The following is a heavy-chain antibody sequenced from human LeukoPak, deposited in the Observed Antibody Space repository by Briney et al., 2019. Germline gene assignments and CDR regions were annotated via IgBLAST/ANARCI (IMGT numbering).Heavy chain of an antibody. D-gene: IGHD3-10*01. J-gene: IGHJ4*02. CDR1: GGSFSGYY. CDR3: LAGGY. V-gene: IGHV4-34*01. Sequence: SSETLSLTCAVYGGSFSGYYWSWIRQPPGKGLEWIGEINHSGSTNYNPSLKSRVTISVDTSKNQFSLELCSVTAADTAVYYCLAGGYWGKGTLVTVAS. CDR2: INHSGST.